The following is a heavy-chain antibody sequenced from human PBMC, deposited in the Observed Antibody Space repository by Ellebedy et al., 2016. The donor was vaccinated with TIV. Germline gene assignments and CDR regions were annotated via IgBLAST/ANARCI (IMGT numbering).Heavy chain of an antibody. CDR1: GGSISSSSYY. D-gene: IGHD3-16*01. CDR3: ARRGGHNWFDP. Sequence: MPSETLSLTCTVSGGSISSSSYYWGWIRQPPGKGLEWIGSIYYSGSTYYNPSLKSRVTISVDTSKNQFSLKLSSVTAADTAVYYCARRGGHNWFDPWGQGTLVTVSS. J-gene: IGHJ5*02. CDR2: IYYSGST. V-gene: IGHV4-39*01.